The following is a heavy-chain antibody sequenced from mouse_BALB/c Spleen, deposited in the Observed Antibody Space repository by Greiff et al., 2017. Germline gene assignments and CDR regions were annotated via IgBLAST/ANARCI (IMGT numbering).Heavy chain of an antibody. CDR3: ARSPYYRYDY. Sequence: VQLQQSGAELVRPGPSVKVSCKASGYAFTNYLIEWVQQRPGQGLEWIGVINPGSGGTNYNEKFKGKATLTADKSSSTAYMQLSSLTSDDSAVYFCARSPYYRYDYWGQGTTVTVSS. D-gene: IGHD2-14*01. V-gene: IGHV1-54*01. CDR1: GYAFTNYL. CDR2: INPGSGGT. J-gene: IGHJ2*01.